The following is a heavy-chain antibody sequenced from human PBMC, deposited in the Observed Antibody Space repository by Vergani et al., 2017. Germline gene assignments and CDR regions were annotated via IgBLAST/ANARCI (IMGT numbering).Heavy chain of an antibody. CDR1: GDTFSSYA. Sequence: QVQLVQSGAEVKKPGSSVKVSCKASGDTFSSYAISWVRQAPGQGLEWMGRIIPILGIANYAQKFQGRVTITADKSTSTAYMELSSLRSEDTAVYYCARVLLTEVGYYYMDVWGKGTTVTVSS. D-gene: IGHD3-16*01. CDR2: IIPILGIA. J-gene: IGHJ6*03. V-gene: IGHV1-69*09. CDR3: ARVLLTEVGYYYMDV.